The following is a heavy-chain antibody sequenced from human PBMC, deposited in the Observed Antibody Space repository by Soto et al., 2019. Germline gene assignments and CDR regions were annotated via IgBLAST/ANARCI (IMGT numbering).Heavy chain of an antibody. CDR2: ISHDGNNQ. CDR1: GFTFGSYA. CDR3: ARERWAGVTDYFDS. J-gene: IGHJ4*02. D-gene: IGHD3-3*01. V-gene: IGHV3-30-3*01. Sequence: QVQLVESGGGVVQPGRSLRLSCAASGFTFGSYAMHWVRQAPGKGLEWVAVISHDGNNQYYADSVKGRLTISRDNSTNTVFLQMGRLRTEDTAVYYCARERWAGVTDYFDSWGQGTLVTVSS.